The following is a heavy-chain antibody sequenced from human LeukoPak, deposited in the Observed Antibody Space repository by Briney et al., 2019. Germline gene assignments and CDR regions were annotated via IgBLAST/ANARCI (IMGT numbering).Heavy chain of an antibody. CDR2: IYPGDSDT. CDR3: ARWTSLAVAGTVWFDP. CDR1: GYSFTSYW. D-gene: IGHD6-19*01. Sequence: GESLKIPCKGSGYSFTSYWIGWVRQMPGKGLEWMGIIYPGDSDTRYSPSFQGQVTISADKSISTAYLQWSSLKASDTAMYYCARWTSLAVAGTVWFDPWGQGTLVTVSS. J-gene: IGHJ5*02. V-gene: IGHV5-51*01.